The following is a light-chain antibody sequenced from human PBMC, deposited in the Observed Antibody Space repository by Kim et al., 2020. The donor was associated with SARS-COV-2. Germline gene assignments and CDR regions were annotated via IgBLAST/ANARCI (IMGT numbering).Light chain of an antibody. J-gene: IGKJ1*01. CDR3: QQYDNAPWT. CDR1: QGISNY. CDR2: VAS. Sequence: DIQMTQSPSSLSASVGDRVTITCRASQGISNYLAWYQQKPGIAPRLLISVASTLPPGVPSRFSGSGSGTDFTLTISSLQPEDVATYYCQQYDNAPWTFGQGTKVDIK. V-gene: IGKV1-27*01.